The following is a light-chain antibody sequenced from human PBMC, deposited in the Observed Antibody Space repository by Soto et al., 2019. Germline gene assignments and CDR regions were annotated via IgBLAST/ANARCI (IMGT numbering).Light chain of an antibody. CDR3: QQYNNWPPWT. J-gene: IGKJ1*01. V-gene: IGKV3D-15*01. CDR1: QYVSTN. CDR2: DAS. Sequence: LITQSAATLSVSPGERATLSCGASQYVSTNVAWYQQKPGQGPRLLIYDASNRATGIPARFSGSGSGTEFTLTISSLQSEDFAVYYCQQYNNWPPWTFGRGTKVDIK.